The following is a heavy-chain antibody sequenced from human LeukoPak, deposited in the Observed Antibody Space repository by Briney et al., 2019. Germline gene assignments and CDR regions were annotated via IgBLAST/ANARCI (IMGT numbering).Heavy chain of an antibody. J-gene: IGHJ4*02. CDR1: GYTFTGYY. CDR2: INPNSGGT. V-gene: IGHV1-2*06. CDR3: ARGSRIAARPSDY. Sequence: ASVKVSCKASGYTFTGYYMHWVRQAPGQGFEWMGRINPNSGGTNYAQKFQGRVTMTRDTSISTAYMELSRLRSDDTAVYYCARGSRIAARPSDYWGQGTLVTVSS. D-gene: IGHD6-6*01.